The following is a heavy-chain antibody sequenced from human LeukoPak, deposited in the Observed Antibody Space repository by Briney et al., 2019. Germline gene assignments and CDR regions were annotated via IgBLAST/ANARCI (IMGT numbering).Heavy chain of an antibody. V-gene: IGHV3-30*04. CDR3: AKEDALVRGVNDY. D-gene: IGHD3-10*01. J-gene: IGHJ4*02. CDR2: ISYEGSNK. CDR1: GFNFSNYA. Sequence: GGSLRLSCAASGFNFSNYAMHWVRQAPGKGLEWVAVISYEGSNKYYADSVKGRFTISRDNSKNKRYLQMNSLRAEDTAVYYCAKEDALVRGVNDYWGQGTLVTVSS.